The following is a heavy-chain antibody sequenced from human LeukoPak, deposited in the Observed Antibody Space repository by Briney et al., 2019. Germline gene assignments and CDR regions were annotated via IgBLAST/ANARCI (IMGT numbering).Heavy chain of an antibody. CDR1: GGSISSGSYY. V-gene: IGHV4-39*01. Sequence: SETLSLTCTVSGGSISSGSYYWGWIRQPPGKGLEWIGSIYYSGSTYYNPSLKSRVTISVDTSKNQFSLKLSSVTAADMAVYYCARRPNWDYYFDYWGQGTLVTVSS. J-gene: IGHJ4*02. CDR2: IYYSGST. D-gene: IGHD7-27*01. CDR3: ARRPNWDYYFDY.